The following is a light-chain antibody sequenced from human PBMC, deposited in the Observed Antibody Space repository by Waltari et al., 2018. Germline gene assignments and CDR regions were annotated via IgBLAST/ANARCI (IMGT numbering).Light chain of an antibody. CDR3: ATWDDRLTGVL. CDR1: NSNIGSNT. V-gene: IGLV1-44*01. J-gene: IGLJ2*01. CDR2: SND. Sequence: QSVLPQPHSASGTPGQRVTISCAGSNSNIGSNTVIWYQQVPGTAPKLLIYSNDERPSGLPDRFSGSTSGTPGSLAISGRQSEDEADHHWATWDDRLTGVLFGGGTKVTV.